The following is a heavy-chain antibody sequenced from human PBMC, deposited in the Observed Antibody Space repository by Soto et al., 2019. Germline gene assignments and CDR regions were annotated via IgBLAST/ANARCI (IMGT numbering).Heavy chain of an antibody. CDR1: EFTVTNNE. CDR2: LYSGGNT. J-gene: IGHJ4*02. CDR3: ALRRVAYADF. D-gene: IGHD2-2*01. V-gene: IGHV3-53*01. Sequence: LRLSCAASEFTVTNNEMSWVRQAPGKGLEWVSILYSGGNTYYADSVEGRFTISRDGSKNTLYLHMNSLRAEDTAVYYCALRRVAYADFWGQGTRVTVSS.